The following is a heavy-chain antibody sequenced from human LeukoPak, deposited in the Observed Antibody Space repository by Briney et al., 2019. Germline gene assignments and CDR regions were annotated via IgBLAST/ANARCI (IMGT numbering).Heavy chain of an antibody. CDR1: GFTFSSYG. D-gene: IGHD3-10*01. V-gene: IGHV3-30*03. J-gene: IGHJ5*02. CDR2: ISYDGSNK. Sequence: PGGSLRLSCAASGFTFSSYGMHWVRQAPGKGLEWVAVISYDGSNKYYADSVKGRFTISRDNSKNTLYLQMNSLRAEDTAVYYCARGFNRGFDPWGQGTLVIVSS. CDR3: ARGFNRGFDP.